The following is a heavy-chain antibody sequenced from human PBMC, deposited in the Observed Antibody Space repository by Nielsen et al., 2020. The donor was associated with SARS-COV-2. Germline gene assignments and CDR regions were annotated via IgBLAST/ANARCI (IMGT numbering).Heavy chain of an antibody. D-gene: IGHD6-13*01. V-gene: IGHV3-9*01. Sequence: SLKISCAASGFTFDDHSMHWVRQAPGKGLEWVSGISWNSGFIGYAGSVKGRFSISRDNAKNSLSLQMDNLRAEDTALYYCAKDKIIVAAGSGAFDTWGQGTMVTVSS. CDR2: ISWNSGFI. J-gene: IGHJ3*02. CDR3: AKDKIIVAAGSGAFDT. CDR1: GFTFDDHS.